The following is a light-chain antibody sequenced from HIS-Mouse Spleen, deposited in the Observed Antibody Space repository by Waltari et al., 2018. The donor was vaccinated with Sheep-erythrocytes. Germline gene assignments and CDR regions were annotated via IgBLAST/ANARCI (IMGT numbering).Light chain of an antibody. J-gene: IGLJ1*01. Sequence: QSALTQPRSVSGSPGPSVTISCTGTSSDVGGYNYVSWYQQHPGKAPKPMIYDVSKRPSGVPDRFSGSKSGNTASLTISGLQAEDEADYYCCSYAGSYNHVFATGTKVTVL. V-gene: IGLV2-11*01. CDR3: CSYAGSYNHV. CDR2: DVS. CDR1: SSDVGGYNY.